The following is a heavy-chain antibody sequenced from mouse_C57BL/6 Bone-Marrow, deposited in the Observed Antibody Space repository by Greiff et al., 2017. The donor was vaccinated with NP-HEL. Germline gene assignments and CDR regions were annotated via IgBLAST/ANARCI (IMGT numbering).Heavy chain of an antibody. Sequence: EVQLVESGGGLVKPGGSLKLSCAASGFTFSSYAMSWVRQTPEKRLEWVATISDGGSYTYYPDNVKGRFTISRDNAKNNLYLQMSHLKSEDTAMYYCARGYYSYAMDYWGQGTSVTVSS. CDR3: ARGYYSYAMDY. J-gene: IGHJ4*01. CDR1: GFTFSSYA. CDR2: ISDGGSYT. V-gene: IGHV5-4*01. D-gene: IGHD1-1*01.